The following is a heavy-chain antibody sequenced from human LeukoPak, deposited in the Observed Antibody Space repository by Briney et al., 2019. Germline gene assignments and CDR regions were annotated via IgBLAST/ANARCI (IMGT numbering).Heavy chain of an antibody. CDR3: VRDNYYSMDV. J-gene: IGHJ6*03. CDR1: GFTFSSYW. V-gene: IGHV3-74*01. CDR2: IHSDGRTT. Sequence: GGSLRLSCAASGFTFSSYWMHWVRQAPGKGLVWVSRIHSDGRTTIYADSVKGRFTISRDNAKNTLYLQMNSLRADDTAIYYCVRDNYYSMDVWGKGTTVTISS.